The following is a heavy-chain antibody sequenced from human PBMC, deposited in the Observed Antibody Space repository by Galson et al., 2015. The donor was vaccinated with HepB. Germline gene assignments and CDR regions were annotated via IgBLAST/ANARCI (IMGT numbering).Heavy chain of an antibody. Sequence: QSGAEMKKPGSSVKVSCKASGYTFTSYAMHWVRQAPGQRLEWMGWINAGNGNTKYSQKFQGRVTITRDTSASTAYMELSSLRSEDTAVYYCARERLGYCSSTSCYTEFYYYGMDVWGQGTTVTVSS. CDR2: INAGNGNT. CDR3: ARERLGYCSSTSCYTEFYYYGMDV. D-gene: IGHD2-2*02. J-gene: IGHJ6*02. V-gene: IGHV1-3*01. CDR1: GYTFTSYA.